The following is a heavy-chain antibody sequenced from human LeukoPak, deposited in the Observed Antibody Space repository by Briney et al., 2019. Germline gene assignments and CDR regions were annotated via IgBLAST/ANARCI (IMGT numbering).Heavy chain of an antibody. J-gene: IGHJ4*02. Sequence: PGGSLRLSCAASGFTFSDYWMHWVRQAAGKGLVWVSRINPDGSSTDYADSVKGRFTISRDNAKNTLYLQMNSLRAEDTAVYYCANNRPAWVLGLLEWLPQFDYWGQGTLVTVSS. CDR3: ANNRPAWVLGLLEWLPQFDY. V-gene: IGHV3-74*01. CDR2: INPDGSST. CDR1: GFTFSDYW. D-gene: IGHD3-3*01.